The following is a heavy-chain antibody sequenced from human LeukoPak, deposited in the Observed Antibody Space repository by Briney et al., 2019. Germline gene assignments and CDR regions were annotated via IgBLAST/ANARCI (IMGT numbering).Heavy chain of an antibody. D-gene: IGHD1-14*01. V-gene: IGHV3-7*04. CDR2: IKPDGSEK. Sequence: GGSQRLSCAASGFKFSDHYIDWVRQAPGKGLEWVANIKPDGSEKRYVDSVKGRFTISRDNAKNSLYLQMNSLRAEDTAVYYCARVVGTDEGADYWGQGTLVTVSS. CDR3: ARVVGTDEGADY. J-gene: IGHJ4*02. CDR1: GFKFSDHY.